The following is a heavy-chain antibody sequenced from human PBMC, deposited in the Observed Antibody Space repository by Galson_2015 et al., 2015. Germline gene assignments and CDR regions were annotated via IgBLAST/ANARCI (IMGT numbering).Heavy chain of an antibody. J-gene: IGHJ6*01. V-gene: IGHV5-51*01. CDR3: ATRSSTVIESYYYYYYGMDV. CDR1: GYSFTSYW. CDR2: IYPGDSDT. D-gene: IGHD4-11*01. Sequence: QSGAEVKKPGESLKISCTGSGYSFTSYWIGWVRQMPGKGLEWMGIIYPGDSDTRYSPSFQGQVTISADKSISTAYLQWSSLKASDTAMYYCATRSSTVIESYYYYYYGMDVWGQGTTVTVSS.